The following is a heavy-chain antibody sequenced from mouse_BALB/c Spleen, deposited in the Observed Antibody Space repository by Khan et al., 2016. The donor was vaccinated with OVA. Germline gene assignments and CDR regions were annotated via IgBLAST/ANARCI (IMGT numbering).Heavy chain of an antibody. CDR2: ISYGGGST. Sequence: EVELVESGGGLVQPGGSLKLSCAASGFTFSSYTMSWVRQTPEPRLEWVAYISYGGGSTYYPATVKGRFTISRDNAKNTLYLQMSSLKSEDTAMDYCARPTTAGYYYAMDYWGQGTSVTVSS. D-gene: IGHD1-2*01. V-gene: IGHV5-12-2*01. CDR3: ARPTTAGYYYAMDY. J-gene: IGHJ4*01. CDR1: GFTFSSYT.